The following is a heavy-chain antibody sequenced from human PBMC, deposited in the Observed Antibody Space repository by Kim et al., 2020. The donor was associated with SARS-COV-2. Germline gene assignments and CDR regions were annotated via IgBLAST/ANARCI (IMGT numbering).Heavy chain of an antibody. CDR3: ARGGYSYGYYYYYYGMDV. CDR1: GGSISSYY. J-gene: IGHJ6*02. D-gene: IGHD5-18*01. V-gene: IGHV4-59*01. CDR2: IYYSGST. Sequence: SETLSLTCTVSGGSISSYYWSWIRQPPGKGLEWIGYIYYSGSTNYNPSLKSRVTISVDTSKNQFSLKLSSVTAADTAVYYCARGGYSYGYYYYYYGMDVWGQGTTVTVSS.